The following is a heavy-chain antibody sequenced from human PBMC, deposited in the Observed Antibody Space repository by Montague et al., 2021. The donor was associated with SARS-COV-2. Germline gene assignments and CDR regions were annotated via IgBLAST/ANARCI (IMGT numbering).Heavy chain of an antibody. J-gene: IGHJ6*02. CDR2: IDWDDDK. CDR3: ARRTYDILTGYDCGMDV. V-gene: IGHV2-70*11. Sequence: PALVKPTQTLTLTRTFSGFSLSTSGMCVSWIRQPPGKALEWLARIDWDDDKYYSTSLKTRLTISKDTSKNQAVLTMTNMDPVDTATYYCARRTYDILTGYDCGMDVWGQGITVTVSS. D-gene: IGHD3-9*01. CDR1: GFSLSTSGMC.